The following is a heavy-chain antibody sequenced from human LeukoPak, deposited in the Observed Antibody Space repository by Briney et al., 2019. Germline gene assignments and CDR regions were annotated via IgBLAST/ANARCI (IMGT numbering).Heavy chain of an antibody. CDR3: AKDARRGYFDY. V-gene: IGHV3-23*01. CDR1: GFTFSSYG. CDR2: ISGSGGST. J-gene: IGHJ4*02. Sequence: GGSLRLSCAAPGFTFSSYGMSWVREAPGKGLEWVSAISGSGGSTYYADSVKGRFTISRDNSKNTLYLQMNSLRAEDTAVYYCAKDARRGYFDYWGQGTLVTVSS.